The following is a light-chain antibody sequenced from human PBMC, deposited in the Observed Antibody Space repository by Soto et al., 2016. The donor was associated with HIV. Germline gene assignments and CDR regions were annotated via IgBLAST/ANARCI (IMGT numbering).Light chain of an antibody. CDR1: NIGGKS. V-gene: IGLV3-21*03. CDR3: QVWDSSSDVV. CDR2: DNN. J-gene: IGLJ2*01. Sequence: SYELTQPPSVVSGPKKDGQHYLWGNNIGGKSVHWYQQKPGQAPVLVVYDNNDRPSGVPERFSGSNSGNTATLTISSVEAGDEADYFCQVWDSSSDVVFGGGTKADRP.